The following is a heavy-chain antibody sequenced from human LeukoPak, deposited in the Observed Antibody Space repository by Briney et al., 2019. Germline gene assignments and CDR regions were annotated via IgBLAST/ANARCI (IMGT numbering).Heavy chain of an antibody. V-gene: IGHV1-69*13. CDR3: ALALNYYDSSSPDY. J-gene: IGHJ4*02. CDR1: GGTFSSYA. Sequence: SVKVSCKASGGTFSSYAISWVRQAPGQGLEWMGGIIPIFGTANYAQKFQGRVTITADESTSTAYMELSSLRSEDTAVYYCALALNYYDSSSPDYWGQGTLSPSPQ. D-gene: IGHD3-22*01. CDR2: IIPIFGTA.